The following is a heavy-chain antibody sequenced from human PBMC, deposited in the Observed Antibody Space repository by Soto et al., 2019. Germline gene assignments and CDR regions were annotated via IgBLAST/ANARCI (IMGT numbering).Heavy chain of an antibody. CDR2: ISAYNGNI. V-gene: IGHV1-18*01. J-gene: IGHJ3*02. CDR1: GYTFTNYG. Sequence: QVQLVQSGAEVKKPGASVKVSCKASGYTFTNYGISWVRQAPGQGLEWMGWISAYNGNIDYVQKLQGRVTMTTDTSTSTAYMELRRLRSDDTAVYYCARPITSPDHLDIWGQGTMVTVSS. CDR3: ARPITSPDHLDI. D-gene: IGHD1-20*01.